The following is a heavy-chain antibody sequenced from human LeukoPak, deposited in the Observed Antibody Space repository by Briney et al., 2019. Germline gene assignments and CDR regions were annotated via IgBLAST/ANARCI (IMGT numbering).Heavy chain of an antibody. V-gene: IGHV1-18*01. CDR3: ARGVVVVPAAIVFNYYYYMDA. CDR1: GYTFTSYG. CDR2: ISAYNDNT. J-gene: IGHJ6*03. D-gene: IGHD2-2*01. Sequence: GASVKVSCKASGYTFTSYGISWVRQAPGQGLEWMGWISAYNDNTNYAQKLQGRVTMTTDTSTSTAYMELRSLRSDDTAVYYCARGVVVVPAAIVFNYYYYMDAWGKGTTVTVSS.